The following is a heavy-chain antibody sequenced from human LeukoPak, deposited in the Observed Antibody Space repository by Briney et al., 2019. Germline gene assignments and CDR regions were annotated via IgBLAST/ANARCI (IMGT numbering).Heavy chain of an antibody. J-gene: IGHJ4*02. CDR3: ARDLSLIALTD. D-gene: IGHD3-22*01. V-gene: IGHV3-23*01. CDR2: ITGSGGST. Sequence: GGSLRLSCAASGFTFSIHGMNWVRQGPGKGLEWVSGITGSGGSTYYADSVKGRFTISRDNSKNTVYLQTNSLRAEDTAVYYCARDLSLIALTDWGQGTLVTVSS. CDR1: GFTFSIHG.